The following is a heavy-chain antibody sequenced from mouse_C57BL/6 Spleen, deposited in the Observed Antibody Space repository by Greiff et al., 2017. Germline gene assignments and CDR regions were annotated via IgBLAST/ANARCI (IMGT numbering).Heavy chain of an antibody. D-gene: IGHD1-1*01. CDR3: TRDYYYVSSYYFDY. CDR2: IDPNSGGT. Sequence: QVQLQQPGAELVKPGASVKLSCKASGYTFTSYWMHWVKQRPGRGLEWSGRIDPNSGGTTYNEKFKSKATRTVDKPSSPAYMQLISLTSEDSAVYYCTRDYYYVSSYYFDYWGQGTTLTVSS. CDR1: GYTFTSYW. V-gene: IGHV1-72*01. J-gene: IGHJ2*01.